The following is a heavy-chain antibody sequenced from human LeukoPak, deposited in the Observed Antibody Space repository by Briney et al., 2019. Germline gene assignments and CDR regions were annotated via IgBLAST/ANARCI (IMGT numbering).Heavy chain of an antibody. CDR1: GFTFSSYA. Sequence: GGSLRLSCAASGFTFSSYAMHWVRQAPGKGLEYVSAISSNGGSTYYANSVKGRFTISRDNSKNTLYLQMGSLRAEDMAVYYCARLDFWSGFDYWGQGTLVTVSS. D-gene: IGHD3-3*01. CDR3: ARLDFWSGFDY. V-gene: IGHV3-64*01. J-gene: IGHJ4*02. CDR2: ISSNGGST.